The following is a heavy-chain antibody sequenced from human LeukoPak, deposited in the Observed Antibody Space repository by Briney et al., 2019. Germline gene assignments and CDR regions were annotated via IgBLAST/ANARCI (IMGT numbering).Heavy chain of an antibody. V-gene: IGHV3-23*01. CDR2: ISGSGGST. D-gene: IGHD6-13*01. CDR3: AKDHQGYWADSFDY. J-gene: IGHJ4*02. CDR1: GFTLSSYA. Sequence: GGSLRLSCAASGFTLSSYAMTSVRQAPGKGLEWVSAISGSGGSTYFADSVKGRFTVSRDNAKDTLYLQMNSLRAEDTAVYYCAKDHQGYWADSFDYWGQGTLVTVSS.